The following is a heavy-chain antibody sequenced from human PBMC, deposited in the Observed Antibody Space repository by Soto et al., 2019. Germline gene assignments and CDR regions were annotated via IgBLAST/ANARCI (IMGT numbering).Heavy chain of an antibody. CDR3: ARRGVATIPAPLSIAAAGIDYYYYFMDV. V-gene: IGHV4-59*08. D-gene: IGHD6-13*01. Sequence: PSETLSLTCTVSGGSISSYYWSWIRQPPGKGLEWIGYIYYSGSTNYNPSLKSRVTISVDTSKNQFSLKLSSVTAADTAVYYCARRGVATIPAPLSIAAAGIDYYYYFMDVWGKGTTVTVSS. CDR2: IYYSGST. J-gene: IGHJ6*03. CDR1: GGSISSYY.